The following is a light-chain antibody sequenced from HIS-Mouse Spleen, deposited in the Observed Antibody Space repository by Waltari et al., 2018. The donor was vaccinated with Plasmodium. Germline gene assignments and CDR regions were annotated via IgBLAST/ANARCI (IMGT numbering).Light chain of an antibody. V-gene: IGKV3-15*01. CDR2: GAS. CDR3: QQYNNWPFT. Sequence: EIVMTQSPATLSVSPGERATLPCRASQSVSSNLAWYQQKPGQAPRLLIHGASTRATGIPARFSGSGSGTEFTLTISSLQSEDFAVYYCQQYNNWPFTFGPGTKVDIK. J-gene: IGKJ3*01. CDR1: QSVSSN.